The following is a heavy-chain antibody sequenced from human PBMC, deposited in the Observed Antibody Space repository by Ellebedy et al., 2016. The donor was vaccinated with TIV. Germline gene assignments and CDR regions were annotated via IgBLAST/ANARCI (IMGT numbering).Heavy chain of an antibody. CDR1: GGSITSYY. V-gene: IGHV4-59*01. CDR2: IFYDGSI. CDR3: ARGGASSKWLDN. D-gene: IGHD6-13*01. J-gene: IGHJ4*02. Sequence: SETLSLTCTVSGGSITSYYWSWFRQPPGKGLEWIGYIFYDGSINYNPSLRGRVTISVDTSKNQFSLNLSSVTAADTAVYYCARGGASSKWLDNWGQGALVTVSS.